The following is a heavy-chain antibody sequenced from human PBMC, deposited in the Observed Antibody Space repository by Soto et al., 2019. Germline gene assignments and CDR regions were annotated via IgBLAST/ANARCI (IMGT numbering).Heavy chain of an antibody. Sequence: QVQLVESGGGVVQPGRSLRLSCAVSGFTFSSYVMYWVRQAPGRGLEWVAVISYDGSNKYYADSVKGRFTISRDNSKNTLYLQMNSLRAEDTGVYYCARAGCDGGTCYTLVGLRYGMDVWGQGTTVTVSS. CDR1: GFTFSSYV. D-gene: IGHD2-15*01. CDR3: ARAGCDGGTCYTLVGLRYGMDV. CDR2: ISYDGSNK. V-gene: IGHV3-30-3*01. J-gene: IGHJ6*02.